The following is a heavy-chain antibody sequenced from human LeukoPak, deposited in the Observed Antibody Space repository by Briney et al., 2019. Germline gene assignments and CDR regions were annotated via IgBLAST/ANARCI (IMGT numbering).Heavy chain of an antibody. Sequence: GGSLRLSCAASAFTFSSYSMNWVRQAPGKGLPWVSSISSSSSYIYYADSVKGRFTISRDNAKNSLYLQMNSLRAEDTALYYCVREGLDTWGAFDIWGQGTMVTVSS. D-gene: IGHD7-27*01. CDR1: AFTFSSYS. J-gene: IGHJ3*02. CDR3: VREGLDTWGAFDI. CDR2: ISSSSSYI. V-gene: IGHV3-21*01.